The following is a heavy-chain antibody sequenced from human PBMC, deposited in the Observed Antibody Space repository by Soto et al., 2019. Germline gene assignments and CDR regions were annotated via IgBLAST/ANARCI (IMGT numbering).Heavy chain of an antibody. CDR3: ARDTVYYYYYMDV. CDR2: ISAYNGNT. D-gene: IGHD4-17*01. CDR1: GYTLSNYG. J-gene: IGHJ6*03. V-gene: IGHV1-18*01. Sequence: GASVKVSRKASGYTLSNYGISWVLQAPGQGLEWMGWISAYNGNTNYAQKLQGRVTMTTDTSTSTAYMELRSLRSDDTAVYYCARDTVYYYYYMDVWGKGTTVTVSS.